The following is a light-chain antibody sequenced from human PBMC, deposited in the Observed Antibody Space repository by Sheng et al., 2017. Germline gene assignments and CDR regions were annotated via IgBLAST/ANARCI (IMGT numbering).Light chain of an antibody. Sequence: EIVLTQSPATLSLSPGERATLSCRASQSVSSYLAWYQQKPGQAPRLLIYAASSGATGIPGRFSGSGSGTDFTLTISKLEPQDFGVYYCQQYGSFPITFGQGTRLDIK. CDR1: QSVSSY. CDR2: AAS. J-gene: IGKJ5*01. CDR3: QQYGSFPIT. V-gene: IGKV3-20*01.